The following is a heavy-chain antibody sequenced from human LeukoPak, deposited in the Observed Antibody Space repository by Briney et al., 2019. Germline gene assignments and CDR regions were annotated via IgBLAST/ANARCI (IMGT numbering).Heavy chain of an antibody. D-gene: IGHD3-22*01. CDR2: TYYRSKWYN. CDR3: ARADSSGYYAFDY. CDR1: GDSVSINSAA. J-gene: IGHJ4*02. V-gene: IGHV6-1*01. Sequence: SQTLSLTCAISGDSVSINSAAWNWIRQSPSRGLEWLGRTYYRSKWYNDNAVSVKSRITINPDTSKNQFSLQLYSVTPEDTAVYYCARADSSGYYAFDYWGQGTLVTVSS.